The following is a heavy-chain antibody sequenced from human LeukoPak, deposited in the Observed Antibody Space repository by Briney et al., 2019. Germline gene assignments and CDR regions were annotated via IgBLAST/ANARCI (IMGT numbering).Heavy chain of an antibody. D-gene: IGHD3-10*01. Sequence: GGSLRLSCAVSGFSVSAHYMSWVRQAPGKGLECVSFLYTGGDTYYADSVKGRFTISRDNSKNTLYLQMNGLRAEDTAVYYCARGPGSRGIFDYWGQGTLVTVSS. CDR2: LYTGGDT. V-gene: IGHV3-53*01. CDR3: ARGPGSRGIFDY. CDR1: GFSVSAHY. J-gene: IGHJ4*02.